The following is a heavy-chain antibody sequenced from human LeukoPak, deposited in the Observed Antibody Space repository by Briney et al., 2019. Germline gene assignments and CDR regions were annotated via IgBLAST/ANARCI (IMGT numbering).Heavy chain of an antibody. D-gene: IGHD6-13*01. CDR2: ISGSGGST. Sequence: PGGSLRLSCAASGLSFSSYAMSWVRQATGEGLEWVSAISGSGGSTYYADAVKGRFTITRDNSKNTLYLQMNSLRAEDTAVYYCAKGPPGIAAAGIYMDVWGKGTTVTVSS. CDR1: GLSFSSYA. CDR3: AKGPPGIAAAGIYMDV. J-gene: IGHJ6*03. V-gene: IGHV3-23*01.